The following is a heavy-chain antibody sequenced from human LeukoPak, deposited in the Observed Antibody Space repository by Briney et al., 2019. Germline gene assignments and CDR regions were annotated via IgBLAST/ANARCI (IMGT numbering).Heavy chain of an antibody. CDR2: IYYSGST. D-gene: IGHD3-10*01. V-gene: IGHV4-59*08. J-gene: IGHJ4*02. Sequence: SETLSLTCTVSGGSISSYYWSWIRQPPGKELEWIAYIYYSGSTDYNPSLKSRVTISVDTSKNQFSLKLYSVTAADTAVYYCARHLVYGSGTQPYFDYWGQGTLVTVSS. CDR1: GGSISSYY. CDR3: ARHLVYGSGTQPYFDY.